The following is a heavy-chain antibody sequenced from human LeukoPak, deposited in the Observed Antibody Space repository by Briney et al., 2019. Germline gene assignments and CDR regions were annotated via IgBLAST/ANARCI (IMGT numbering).Heavy chain of an antibody. CDR3: ARGPPSGATRFDN. D-gene: IGHD1-26*01. Sequence: PSQTLSLTCTVSGGSISSGSYYWSWIRQPAGKGPEWIGRIHTSGNILYNPSLKSRLTMSVDTSKNQFSLNLRSVTAADTALYYCARGPPSGATRFDNWGQGNLVSVSS. V-gene: IGHV4-61*02. CDR2: IHTSGNI. CDR1: GGSISSGSYY. J-gene: IGHJ4*02.